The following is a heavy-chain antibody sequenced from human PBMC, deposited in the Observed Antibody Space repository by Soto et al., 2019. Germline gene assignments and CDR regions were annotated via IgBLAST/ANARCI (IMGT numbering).Heavy chain of an antibody. Sequence: QVQLVESGGGVVQPGRSLRLSCAASGFTFSSYGMHWVRQAPGKGLEWVAVIWYDGSNKYCADSVKGRFTISRDNSKNTLYLQMNSLRAEDTAVYYCARAGDSSGYLDYWGQGTLVTVSS. V-gene: IGHV3-33*01. CDR2: IWYDGSNK. J-gene: IGHJ4*02. D-gene: IGHD3-22*01. CDR1: GFTFSSYG. CDR3: ARAGDSSGYLDY.